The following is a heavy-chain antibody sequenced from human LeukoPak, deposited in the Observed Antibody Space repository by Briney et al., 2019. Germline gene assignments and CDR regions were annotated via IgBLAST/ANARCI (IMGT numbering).Heavy chain of an antibody. V-gene: IGHV4-39*07. Sequence: SQTLSLICTVSGGSITSSNYYWGWIRQPPGTGLEWIGCINYSGTYYNPSLKSRVSISIQTSKNQFSLRLSSVTAADAAVYYCAREIPADAYDIWGQGTLVTVSS. J-gene: IGHJ3*02. CDR1: GGSITSSNYY. D-gene: IGHD2-2*01. CDR2: INYSGT. CDR3: AREIPADAYDI.